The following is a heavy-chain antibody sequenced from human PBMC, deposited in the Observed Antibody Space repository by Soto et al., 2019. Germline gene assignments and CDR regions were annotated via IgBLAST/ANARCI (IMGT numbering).Heavy chain of an antibody. V-gene: IGHV3-23*01. Sequence: EVQLLESGGGLVQPGGSLRLSCAASGFTFSSYAMSWVRQAPGKGLEWVSVISGSGGSTYYADSVKGRFTISRDNSKNTLYLQMNSLRAEDTAVYYCARSNGGAARPNDYWGQGTLVTVSS. CDR2: ISGSGGST. D-gene: IGHD6-6*01. J-gene: IGHJ4*02. CDR1: GFTFSSYA. CDR3: ARSNGGAARPNDY.